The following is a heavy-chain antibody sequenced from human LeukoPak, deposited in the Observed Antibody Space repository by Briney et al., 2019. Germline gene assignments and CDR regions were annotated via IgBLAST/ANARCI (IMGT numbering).Heavy chain of an antibody. CDR2: ISGSGGST. V-gene: IGHV3-23*01. D-gene: IGHD6-19*01. CDR1: GFTFSSYA. Sequence: GALRLSCAASGFTFSSYAMSWVRQAPGKGLEWVSGISGSGGSTYYADSVKGRFTISRDNSKNTLYLQMNSLRAEDTAVYYCAKLSSSGYFDYWGQGTLVTVSS. J-gene: IGHJ4*02. CDR3: AKLSSSGYFDY.